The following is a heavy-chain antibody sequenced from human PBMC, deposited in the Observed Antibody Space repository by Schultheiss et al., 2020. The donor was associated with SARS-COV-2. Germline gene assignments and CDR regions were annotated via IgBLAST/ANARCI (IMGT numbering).Heavy chain of an antibody. V-gene: IGHV4-34*01. Sequence: ESLKISCAVYGGSFSGYYWGWIRQPPGKGLEWIGSIYYSGSTYYNPSLKSRVTISVDTSKNQFSLKLSSVTAADTAVYYCARENYGPLLNYGMDVWGQGTTVTVSS. D-gene: IGHD4-17*01. CDR3: ARENYGPLLNYGMDV. CDR1: GGSFSGYY. J-gene: IGHJ6*02. CDR2: IYYSGST.